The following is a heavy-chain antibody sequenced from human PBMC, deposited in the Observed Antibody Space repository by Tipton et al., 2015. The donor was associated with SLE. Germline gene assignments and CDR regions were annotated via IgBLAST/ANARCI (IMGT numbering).Heavy chain of an antibody. CDR2: IYYSGST. CDR3: ARRGGYHDFWSGYVIFDY. V-gene: IGHV4-39*07. CDR1: GASISSSNYY. Sequence: TLSLTCTVSGASISSSNYYWGWIRQPPGKGLEWIGTIYYSGSTYYNPSLKSRVTISLDTSKNQFSLKLNSVTAADTAVYYCARRGGYHDFWSGYVIFDYWGQGTLVTVSS. J-gene: IGHJ4*02. D-gene: IGHD3-3*01.